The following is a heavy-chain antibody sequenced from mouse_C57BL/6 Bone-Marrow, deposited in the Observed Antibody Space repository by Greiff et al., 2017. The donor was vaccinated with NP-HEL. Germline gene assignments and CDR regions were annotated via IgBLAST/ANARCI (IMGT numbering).Heavy chain of an antibody. CDR1: GYTFTTYP. D-gene: IGHD2-1*01. J-gene: IGHJ2*01. V-gene: IGHV1-47*01. CDR2: FHPYNDDT. CDR3: ARGGNYWYYFDY. Sequence: QVQLQQSGAELVKPGASVKMSCKASGYTFTTYPIEWVKQNHGKSLEWIGNFHPYNDDTEYNEKFKNKATLTVEKSSSTVYLELSRLTSDDSSGDYCARGGNYWYYFDYWGQGTTLTVSS.